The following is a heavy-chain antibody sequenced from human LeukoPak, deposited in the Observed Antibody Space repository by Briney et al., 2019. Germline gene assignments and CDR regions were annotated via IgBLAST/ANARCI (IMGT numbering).Heavy chain of an antibody. D-gene: IGHD1-7*01. CDR3: AREKKGNYKTNWFDP. J-gene: IGHJ5*02. CDR1: GGSISSGGYY. CDR2: IYYSGST. V-gene: IGHV4-31*03. Sequence: SETLSPTCTVSGGSISSGGYYWSWIRQHPGKGPEWIGYIYYSGSTYYNPSLKSRVTISVDTSKNQFSLKLSSVTAADTAVYYCAREKKGNYKTNWFDPWGQGTLVTVSS.